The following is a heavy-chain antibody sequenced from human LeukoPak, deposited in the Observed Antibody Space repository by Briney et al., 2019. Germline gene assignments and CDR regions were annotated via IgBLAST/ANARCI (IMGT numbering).Heavy chain of an antibody. CDR1: GLTFSSCW. CDR2: INSDGSST. J-gene: IGHJ3*02. V-gene: IGHV3-74*01. Sequence: PGGSLRLSCAASGLTFSSCWMHWVRQAPGKGLVWVSRINSDGSSTNYADSVKGRFTISQDNAKNTLYLQMSSLRAEDTAVYYCARGGCTSTSCIKGAFDIWGQGTMVTVSS. CDR3: ARGGCTSTSCIKGAFDI. D-gene: IGHD2-2*01.